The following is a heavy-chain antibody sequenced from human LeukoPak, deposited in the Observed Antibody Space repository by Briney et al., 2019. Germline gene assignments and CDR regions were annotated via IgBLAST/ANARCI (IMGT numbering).Heavy chain of an antibody. CDR3: ARDHSYGYFDY. CDR2: IWYDGSNR. D-gene: IGHD5-18*01. V-gene: IGHV3-33*01. Sequence: GRSLRLSCAASGFTFSSYGMHWVRQAPGKGLEWVAVIWYDGSNRYYADSVKGRFTISRDNSKNTLYLQMNSLRAEDTAVYYCARDHSYGYFDYWGQGTLVTVSS. J-gene: IGHJ4*02. CDR1: GFTFSSYG.